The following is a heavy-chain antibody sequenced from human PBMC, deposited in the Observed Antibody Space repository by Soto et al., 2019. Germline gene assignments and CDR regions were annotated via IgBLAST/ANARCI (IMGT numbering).Heavy chain of an antibody. CDR2: VYARGAT. J-gene: IGHJ6*02. D-gene: IGHD4-17*01. Sequence: QVELQESGPGLVKPSETLSLTCSVSGASITSHYWNWIRQSAGEGLQWTGRVYARGATNYNPSLKSRVTISGDTSKNQFSLKLTSVTAADTAVYYCARSSGDDFFYYGMDVWGHGTTVTVSS. V-gene: IGHV4-4*07. CDR3: ARSSGDDFFYYGMDV. CDR1: GASITSHY.